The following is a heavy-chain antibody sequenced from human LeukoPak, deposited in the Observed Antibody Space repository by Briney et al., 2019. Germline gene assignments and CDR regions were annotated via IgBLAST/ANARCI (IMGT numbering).Heavy chain of an antibody. CDR1: GGTFSSYA. D-gene: IGHD2-2*01. CDR2: IIPIFGTA. Sequence: WASVKVSCKASGGTFSSYAISWVRQAPGQGLEWMGGIIPIFGTANYAQKFQGRVTITADKSTSTAYMELSSLRSEDTAVYYCARALDILVVPGADNWLDPWGQGTLVTVSS. J-gene: IGHJ5*02. CDR3: ARALDILVVPGADNWLDP. V-gene: IGHV1-69*06.